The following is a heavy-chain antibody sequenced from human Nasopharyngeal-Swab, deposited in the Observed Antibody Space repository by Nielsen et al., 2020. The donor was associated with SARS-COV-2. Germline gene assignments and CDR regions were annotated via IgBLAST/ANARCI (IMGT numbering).Heavy chain of an antibody. CDR3: AHRGCSSTSCYSDAFDI. CDR2: IFSNDEK. D-gene: IGHD2-2*02. J-gene: IGHJ3*02. V-gene: IGHV2-26*01. Sequence: WSRQPPGKALEWLAHIFSNDEKSYSTSLKSRLTITKDTSKNQVVLTMTNMDPVDTATYYCAHRGCSSTSCYSDAFDIWGQGTMVTVSS.